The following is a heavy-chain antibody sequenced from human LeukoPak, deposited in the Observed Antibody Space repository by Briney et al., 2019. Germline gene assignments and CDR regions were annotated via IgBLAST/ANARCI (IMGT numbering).Heavy chain of an antibody. D-gene: IGHD3-10*01. Sequence: GGSLRLSCVASGFTITNNWMYWVRQAPGRGPVWVSRIKNDESDAVYADSVKGRFTISRGNPKNTLYLQMDSLRVEDTAVYYCATVFKGSSLQDYWGQGTLVTVSS. CDR1: GFTITNNW. J-gene: IGHJ4*02. V-gene: IGHV3-74*01. CDR3: ATVFKGSSLQDY. CDR2: IKNDESDA.